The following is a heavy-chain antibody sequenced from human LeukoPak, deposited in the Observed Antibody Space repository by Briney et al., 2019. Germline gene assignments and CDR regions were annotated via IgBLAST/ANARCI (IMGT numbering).Heavy chain of an antibody. CDR3: AAPGVPAATYYFDY. D-gene: IGHD2-2*01. V-gene: IGHV3-21*01. CDR1: GFTFSSYS. CDR2: ISSSSSYI. J-gene: IGHJ4*02. Sequence: GGSLRLSCAASGFTFSSYSMNWVRQAPGKGLEWVSSISSSSSYIYYADSVKGRFTISRDNSKNTVYLQMNSLRAEDTAVYYCAAPGVPAATYYFDYWGQGTLVTVSS.